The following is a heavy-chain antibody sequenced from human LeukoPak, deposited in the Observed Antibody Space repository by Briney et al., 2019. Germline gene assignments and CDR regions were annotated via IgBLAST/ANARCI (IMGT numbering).Heavy chain of an antibody. CDR1: GFTFSSYN. D-gene: IGHD5-18*01. CDR2: ISSTSSHI. J-gene: IGHJ4*02. CDR3: ARWASNSHDY. Sequence: GGSLRLSCAASGFTFSSYNMSWVRQAPGRGLEWVSSISSTSSHIYYAESVRGRFTISRDNAKNSLYLQMNGLRAEDTAVYYCARWASNSHDYWGQGTLVTVSS. V-gene: IGHV3-21*01.